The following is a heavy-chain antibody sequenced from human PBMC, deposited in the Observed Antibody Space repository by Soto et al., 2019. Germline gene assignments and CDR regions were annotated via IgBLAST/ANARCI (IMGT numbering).Heavy chain of an antibody. CDR1: GFTFSDYY. CDR2: ISSSSSYT. Sequence: GSLRLSCAASGFTFSDYYMSWIRQAPGKGLEWVSYISSSSSYTNYADSVKGRFTISRDNAKNSLYLQMNSLRAEDTAVYYCAREWSAYNWFDPWGQGTLVTVSS. V-gene: IGHV3-11*05. CDR3: AREWSAYNWFDP. J-gene: IGHJ5*02. D-gene: IGHD2-8*01.